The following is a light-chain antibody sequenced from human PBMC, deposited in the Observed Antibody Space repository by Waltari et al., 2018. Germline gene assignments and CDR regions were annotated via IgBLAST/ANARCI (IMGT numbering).Light chain of an antibody. CDR2: MAS. CDR1: QSVGTW. CDR3: QQYSSFST. J-gene: IGKJ2*01. V-gene: IGKV1-5*03. Sequence: DIQITQSPSTLSASVGARVTISCRASQSVGTWLAWYQQKPGKAPKLLIYMASSLDSGVPSRFSGSGSGTDFTLTISSLQPDDFATYSCQQYSSFSTFGQGTKV.